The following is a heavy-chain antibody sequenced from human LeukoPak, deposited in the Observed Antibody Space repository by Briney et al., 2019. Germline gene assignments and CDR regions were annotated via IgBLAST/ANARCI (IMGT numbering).Heavy chain of an antibody. D-gene: IGHD1-1*01. CDR2: IRYDGSNK. V-gene: IGHV3-30*02. J-gene: IGHJ4*02. Sequence: TGGSLRLSCAASGFTFSSYGMHWVRQAPGKGLEWVAFIRYDGSNKYYADSVKGRFTISRDNAKNSLFLQMNTLTADDTAVYFCASGIRERGFDYWGQGTLVTVSS. CDR3: ASGIRERGFDY. CDR1: GFTFSSYG.